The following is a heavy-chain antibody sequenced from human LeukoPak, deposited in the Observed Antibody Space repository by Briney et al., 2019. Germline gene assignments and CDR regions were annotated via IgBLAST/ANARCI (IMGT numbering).Heavy chain of an antibody. D-gene: IGHD2-21*01. Sequence: PSETLSLTCAVSGYSISSGYYWGWIRPPPGKGLEWIGSIYHSGSTYYNPSLKSRVTISVDTSKNQFSLKLSSVTAADTAVYYCARLLWWWSHFNYGGQGTLVTVSA. CDR3: ARLLWWWSHFNY. V-gene: IGHV4-38-2*01. CDR2: IYHSGST. CDR1: GYSISSGYY. J-gene: IGHJ4*02.